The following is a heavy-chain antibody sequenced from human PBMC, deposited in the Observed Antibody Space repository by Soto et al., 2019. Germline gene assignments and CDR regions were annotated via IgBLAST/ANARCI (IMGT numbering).Heavy chain of an antibody. CDR1: GFTFSSYA. V-gene: IGHV3-30-3*01. CDR2: ISYDGSNK. J-gene: IGHJ4*02. CDR3: ARDIAYGSGSYYVY. Sequence: GGSLRLSCAASGFTFSSYAMHWVRQAPGKGLEWVAVISYDGSNKYYADSVKGRFTISRDNSKNTLYLQMNSLRAEDTAVYYCARDIAYGSGSYYVYWGQGTLVTVSS. D-gene: IGHD3-10*01.